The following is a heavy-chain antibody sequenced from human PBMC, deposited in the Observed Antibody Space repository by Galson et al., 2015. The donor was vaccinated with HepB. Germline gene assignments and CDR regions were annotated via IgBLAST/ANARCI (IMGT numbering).Heavy chain of an antibody. CDR2: ISGSGGRT. J-gene: IGHJ4*02. CDR1: GFTFSSYA. Sequence: SLRLSCAASGFTFSSYAMRWVRQAPGKGLEWVSAISGSGGRTYYADSVKGRFTFSRDNSKNTLNLQMNSLIAEDTAVYYCAKRAVGYYDSSVYYYHDDYWGQGTLVTVSS. CDR3: AKRAVGYYDSSVYYYHDDY. D-gene: IGHD3-22*01. V-gene: IGHV3-23*01.